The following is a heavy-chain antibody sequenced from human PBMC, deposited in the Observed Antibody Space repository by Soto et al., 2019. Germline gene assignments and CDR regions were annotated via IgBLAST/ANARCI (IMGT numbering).Heavy chain of an antibody. J-gene: IGHJ4*02. D-gene: IGHD3-10*02. CDR1: GFIFSNYW. CDR2: IKDDGSKK. Sequence: ELQLVESGGGLVQPGGSLRLSCAASGFIFSNYWMSWVRQAPGKGLEWVASIKDDGSKKYYVDSVEGRFTVSKDNAENSMYLQMNSLRAEDTAVYYCARDSNLAPCSSDYWGQGVLVTVSS. CDR3: ARDSNLAPCSSDY. V-gene: IGHV3-7*01.